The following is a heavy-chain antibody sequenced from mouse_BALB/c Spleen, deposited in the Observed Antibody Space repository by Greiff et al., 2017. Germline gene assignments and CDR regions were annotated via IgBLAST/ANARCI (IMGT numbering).Heavy chain of an antibody. CDR2: IRSKSNNYAT. Sequence: EVMLVESGGGLVQPKGSLKLSCAASGFTFNTYAMNWVRQAPGKGLEWVARIRSKSNNYATYYADSVKDRFTISRDDSQSMLYLQMNNLKTEDTAMYYCVRHEGTGFAYWGQGTLVTVSA. V-gene: IGHV10-1*02. CDR3: VRHEGTGFAY. J-gene: IGHJ3*01. D-gene: IGHD3-1*01. CDR1: GFTFNTYA.